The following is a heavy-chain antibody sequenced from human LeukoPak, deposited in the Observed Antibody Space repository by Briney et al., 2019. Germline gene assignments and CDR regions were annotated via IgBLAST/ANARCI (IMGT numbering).Heavy chain of an antibody. D-gene: IGHD1-26*01. CDR3: AGGGGSYGYYFDY. V-gene: IGHV4-34*01. Sequence: SETPSLTCAVYGGSFSGYYWSWIRQPPGKGLEWIGEINHSGSTNYNPSLKSRVTISVDTSKNQFSLKLSSVTAADTAVYYCAGGGGSYGYYFDYWGQGTLVTVSS. CDR2: INHSGST. J-gene: IGHJ4*02. CDR1: GGSFSGYY.